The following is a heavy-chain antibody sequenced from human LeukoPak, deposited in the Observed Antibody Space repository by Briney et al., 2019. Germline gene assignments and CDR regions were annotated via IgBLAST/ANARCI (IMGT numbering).Heavy chain of an antibody. CDR2: INHSGST. J-gene: IGHJ6*02. V-gene: IGHV4-34*01. Sequence: SETLSFTCAVYGGSFSGYYWSWIRQPPGKGLEWIGEINHSGSTNYNPSLKSRVTISVDTSKNQFSLKLSSVTAADTAVYYCARRLQYYYYGMDVWGQGTTVTVSS. CDR3: ARRLQYYYYGMDV. CDR1: GGSFSGYY.